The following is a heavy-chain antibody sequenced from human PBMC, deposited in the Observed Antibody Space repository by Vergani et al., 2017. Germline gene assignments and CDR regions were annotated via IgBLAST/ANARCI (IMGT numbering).Heavy chain of an antibody. CDR1: GFTFSDYY. CDR2: IYYSGST. V-gene: IGHV4-31*02. D-gene: IGHD2-15*01. Sequence: QVQLVESGGGLVKPGGSLRLSCAASGFTFSDYYMSWIRQAPGKGLEWIGYIYYSGSTYYNPSLKSRVTISVDTSKNQFSLKLSSVTAADTAVYYCARGVGYCSGGSCYDYWGQGTLVTVSS. J-gene: IGHJ4*02. CDR3: ARGVGYCSGGSCYDY.